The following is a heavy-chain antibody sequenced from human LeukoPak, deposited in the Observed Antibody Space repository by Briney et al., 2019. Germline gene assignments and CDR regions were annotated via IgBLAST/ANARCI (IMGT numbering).Heavy chain of an antibody. CDR1: GFTFSTYS. Sequence: GGSLRLSCAASGFTFSTYSMNWVRQAPGKGLEWVSYISSSSSTIYYADSVKGRFTISRDNAKNSLYLQMNSLRAEDTAVYYCARFETVAAKPLEYWGQGTLVTVSS. J-gene: IGHJ4*02. CDR3: ARFETVAAKPLEY. V-gene: IGHV3-48*01. CDR2: ISSSSSTI. D-gene: IGHD6-19*01.